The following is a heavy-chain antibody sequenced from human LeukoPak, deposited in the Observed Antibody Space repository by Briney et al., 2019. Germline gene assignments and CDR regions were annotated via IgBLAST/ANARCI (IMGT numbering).Heavy chain of an antibody. CDR2: INDSRST. D-gene: IGHD3-9*01. CDR1: GGSFNGYY. Sequence: PSETLSLTCAVHGGSFNGYYWSWIRQPPGKGLEWIGEINDSRSTKYNPSLKSRVTISVDTSKNQFSLKLNSVTAADTAVYYCAGGPPVAYDVLTGYYRFDYWGQGTLVTVSS. V-gene: IGHV4-34*01. J-gene: IGHJ4*02. CDR3: AGGPPVAYDVLTGYYRFDY.